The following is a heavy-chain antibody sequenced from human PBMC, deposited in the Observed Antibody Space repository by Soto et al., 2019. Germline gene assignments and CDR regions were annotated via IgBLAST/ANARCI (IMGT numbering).Heavy chain of an antibody. J-gene: IGHJ4*02. Sequence: QVQLQESGPGLVKPSGTLSLTCAVSGDSVSSPYYWCWVRQPPGKGLEWIGEVVHTGTTSYNPSLRSRVTISMDKSINQSSLDLSSVTAADTAVDYCARSAGWYAVHSWGPGTLVLVSS. CDR1: GDSVSSPYY. CDR3: ARSAGWYAVHS. V-gene: IGHV4-4*02. D-gene: IGHD6-19*01. CDR2: VVHTGTT.